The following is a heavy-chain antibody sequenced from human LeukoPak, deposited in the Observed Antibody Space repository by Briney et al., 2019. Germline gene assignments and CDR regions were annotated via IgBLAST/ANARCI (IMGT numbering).Heavy chain of an antibody. CDR3: VKDAVPAAMHSNWFDP. D-gene: IGHD2-2*01. V-gene: IGHV3-64D*06. J-gene: IGHJ5*02. Sequence: GGSLRLSCSASGFTFSSYAMHWVRQAPGKGLEYVSAISSNGGSTYYADSVKGRFTISRDNSKNTLHLQMSSLRAEDTAVYYCVKDAVPAAMHSNWFDPWGQGTLVTVSS. CDR1: GFTFSSYA. CDR2: ISSNGGST.